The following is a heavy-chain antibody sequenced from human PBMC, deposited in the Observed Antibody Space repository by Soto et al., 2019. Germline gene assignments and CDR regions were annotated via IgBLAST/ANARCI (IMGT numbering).Heavy chain of an antibody. CDR1: GYTFTSYG. D-gene: IGHD5-12*01. J-gene: IGHJ4*02. Sequence: ASVKVSCKASGYTFTSYGISWVRQAPGQGLEWMGRIIPILGIANYAQKFQGRVTITADKSTSTAYMELSSLRSEDTAVYYCARDSGGYDYYDYWGQGTLVTV. CDR3: ARDSGGYDYYDY. CDR2: IIPILGIA. V-gene: IGHV1-69*04.